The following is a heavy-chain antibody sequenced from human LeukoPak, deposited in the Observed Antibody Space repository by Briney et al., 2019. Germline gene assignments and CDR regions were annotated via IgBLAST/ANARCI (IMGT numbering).Heavy chain of an antibody. J-gene: IGHJ6*03. V-gene: IGHV1-24*01. CDR3: ATGAVVVPAASYYYYYMDV. CDR2: FDPEDGET. D-gene: IGHD2-2*01. CDR1: GYTLTELS. Sequence: ASVKVSCKVSGYTLTELSMHWVRQAPGKGLEWMVGFDPEDGETIYAQKFQGRVTMTEDTSTDKAYMELSSLRSEDTAVYYCATGAVVVPAASYYYYYMDVWGKGTTVTVSS.